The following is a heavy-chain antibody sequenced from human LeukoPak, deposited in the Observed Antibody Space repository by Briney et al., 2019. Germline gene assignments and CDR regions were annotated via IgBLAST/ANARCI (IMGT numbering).Heavy chain of an antibody. CDR2: ISSSGSTI. V-gene: IGHV3-11*01. Sequence: GGSLRLSCADSGFTVSDYYMSWIRQAPGKGLEWGSYISSSGSTIYYADSVKGRFTISRDNAKNSLYLQMNSLRAEDTAVYYCAITGRYCSGGSCYDYWGQGTLVTVSS. CDR1: GFTVSDYY. D-gene: IGHD2-15*01. CDR3: AITGRYCSGGSCYDY. J-gene: IGHJ4*02.